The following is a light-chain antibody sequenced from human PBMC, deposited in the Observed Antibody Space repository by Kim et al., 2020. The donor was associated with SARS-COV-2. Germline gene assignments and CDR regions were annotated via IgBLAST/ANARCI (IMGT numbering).Light chain of an antibody. J-gene: IGLJ1*01. V-gene: IGLV3-19*01. Sequence: ALGQTVRIKCQGDSLRSYYASWYQQKPGQAPVLVIYGKNNRPSGIPDRFSGSSSGNTASLTITGAQAEDEADYYCNSRDSSGNHNVFGTGTKVTVL. CDR1: SLRSYY. CDR3: NSRDSSGNHNV. CDR2: GKN.